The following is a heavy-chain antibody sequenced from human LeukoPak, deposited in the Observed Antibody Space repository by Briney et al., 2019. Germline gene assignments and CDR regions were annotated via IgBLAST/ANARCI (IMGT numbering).Heavy chain of an antibody. CDR3: ARETLMVRGVPSCFDY. V-gene: IGHV6-1*01. D-gene: IGHD3-10*01. Sequence: SQTLSLTCAISGDSVSSNSAAWNWIRQSPSRGLEWLGRTYYRSKRYNDYAVSVKSRITINPDTSKNQFSLQLNSVTPEETAVYYCARETLMVRGVPSCFDYWGQGTLVTVSS. CDR2: TYYRSKRYN. J-gene: IGHJ4*02. CDR1: GDSVSSNSAA.